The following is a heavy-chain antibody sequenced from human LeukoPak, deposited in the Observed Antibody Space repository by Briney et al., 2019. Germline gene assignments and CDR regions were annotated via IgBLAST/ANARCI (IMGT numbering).Heavy chain of an antibody. D-gene: IGHD6-19*01. CDR2: MNPNSLNT. V-gene: IGHV1-8*03. J-gene: IGHJ4*02. CDR1: GYTFTSYD. CDR3: ARGTALSGTSDYLDS. Sequence: ASVKVSCKASGYTFTSYDINWVRQAPGQGLEWMGWMNPNSLNTGYAQRFQGRITLTRNTSIGTAYMELKSLRSEDTAVYYCARGTALSGTSDYLDSWGQGTLVTVSS.